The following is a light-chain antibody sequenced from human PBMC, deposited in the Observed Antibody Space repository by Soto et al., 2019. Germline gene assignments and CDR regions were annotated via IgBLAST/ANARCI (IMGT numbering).Light chain of an antibody. J-gene: IGKJ2*01. Sequence: EIMMTHSPDTLSVSLWERATLSCSASQRISSNLAWYQQKPGQAPRLLIYGASTRATGVPARFSGSGSETDFTLTISNLQSEDCAVYYCQHYNNWHPYTFGQGTKVDIK. V-gene: IGKV3D-15*01. CDR3: QHYNNWHPYT. CDR2: GAS. CDR1: QRISSN.